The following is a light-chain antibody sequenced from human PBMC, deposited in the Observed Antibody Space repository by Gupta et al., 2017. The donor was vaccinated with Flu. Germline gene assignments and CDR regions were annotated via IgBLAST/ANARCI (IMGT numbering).Light chain of an antibody. J-gene: IGKJ2*01. CDR1: QSIRNY. CDR3: QQNNSSPPHT. Sequence: SSLYASVGDRVTITCRASQSIRNYLIWYKQKPGKAPKLLIYAASSWQSGGASRFSGSGCGKAFTLTISSRQQEDFAAYYCQQNNSSPPHTFGQGTKVEIK. V-gene: IGKV1-39*01. CDR2: AAS.